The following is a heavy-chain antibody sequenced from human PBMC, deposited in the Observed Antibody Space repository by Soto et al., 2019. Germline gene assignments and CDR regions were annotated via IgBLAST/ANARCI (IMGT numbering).Heavy chain of an antibody. CDR2: IYYTGTT. CDR1: GGSVISNSYY. D-gene: IGHD4-17*01. Sequence: RSLTCTVSGGSVISNSYYWGWIRQPPGTGPEWIGTIYYTGTTSYSTSLKRRLTISVDTSKTQFSLNLSSVTATDTAVYYCAGRRAADYFVENWGKGTLVTV. J-gene: IGHJ4*02. V-gene: IGHV4-39*01. CDR3: AGRRAADYFVEN.